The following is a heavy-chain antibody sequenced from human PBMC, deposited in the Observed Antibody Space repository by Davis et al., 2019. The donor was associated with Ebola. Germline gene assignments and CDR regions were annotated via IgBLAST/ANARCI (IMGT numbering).Heavy chain of an antibody. D-gene: IGHD1-26*01. CDR1: GGSISSYY. CDR2: IYYSGST. Sequence: PSETLSLTCTVSGGSISSYYWSWIRQPPGKGLEWIGYIYYSGSTNYNPSLKSRVTISVDTSKNQFSLKLSSVTAADTAVYYCARGGVLSEWEPLGYWGQGTLVTVSS. J-gene: IGHJ4*02. V-gene: IGHV4-59*01. CDR3: ARGGVLSEWEPLGY.